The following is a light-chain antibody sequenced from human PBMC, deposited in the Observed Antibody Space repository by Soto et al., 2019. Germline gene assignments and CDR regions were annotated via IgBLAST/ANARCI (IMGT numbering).Light chain of an antibody. CDR2: KTS. V-gene: IGKV1-5*03. CDR1: ESISNW. J-gene: IGKJ1*01. Sequence: DIQMTQSPSTLSASVGDRVTITCRASESISNWLAWFQQKSGKAPKLLIHKTSTLESGVPSRFSGSGSGTEFTLTISSLQPDDFATYFCQQYSTYWSFGQGTKVEIK. CDR3: QQYSTYWS.